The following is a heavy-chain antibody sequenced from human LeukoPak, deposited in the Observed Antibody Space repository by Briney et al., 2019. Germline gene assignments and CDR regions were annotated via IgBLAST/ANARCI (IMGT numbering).Heavy chain of an antibody. CDR1: GFTFSSYG. V-gene: IGHV3-23*01. CDR2: ISGSGGST. D-gene: IGHD3-22*01. J-gene: IGHJ4*02. Sequence: GGSLRLSCAASGFTFSSYGMSWVRQAPGKGLEWVSAISGSGGSTYYADSVKGRFTISRDNSKNTLYLQMNSLRAEDTAVYYCAKVGVYYYDSSGYYWDYWGQGTLVTVSS. CDR3: AKVGVYYYDSSGYYWDY.